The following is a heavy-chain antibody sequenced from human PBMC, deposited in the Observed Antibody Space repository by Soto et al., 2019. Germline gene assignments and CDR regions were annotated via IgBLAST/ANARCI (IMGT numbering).Heavy chain of an antibody. CDR3: ARTTAMVRGGYAFDI. V-gene: IGHV5-51*01. D-gene: IGHD3-10*01. CDR2: IYPGDSDT. CDR1: GYSFTSYW. J-gene: IGHJ3*02. Sequence: GESLKISCKGSGYSFTSYWIGWVRQMPGKGLEWMGIIYPGDSDTRYSPSFQGQVTISADKSISTAYLQWSSLKASDTAMYYCARTTAMVRGGYAFDIWGQGTMVTVSS.